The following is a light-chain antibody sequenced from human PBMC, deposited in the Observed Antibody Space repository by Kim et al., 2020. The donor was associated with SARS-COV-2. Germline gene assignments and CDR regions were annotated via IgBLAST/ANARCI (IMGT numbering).Light chain of an antibody. CDR1: PNDDGI. Sequence: GSPAQSITSPCTGIPNDDGIVSWYQQHPGKAPKLLIYEVTKRPSGISNRFSGSKSANTASLTISGLQADDAADYYCCSYAGGHSYVFGSGTKVTVL. CDR2: EVT. V-gene: IGLV2-23*02. J-gene: IGLJ1*01. CDR3: CSYAGGHSYV.